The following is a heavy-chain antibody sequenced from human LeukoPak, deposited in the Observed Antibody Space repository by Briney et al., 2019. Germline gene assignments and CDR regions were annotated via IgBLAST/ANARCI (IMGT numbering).Heavy chain of an antibody. V-gene: IGHV3-7*01. Sequence: GGSLRLSCGASGFMFSNNWMSWVRQAPGKGLEWMANIKPDGSNEYYADCVKGRFTISRDNAKNSLYLHMNSLRVEDTAIYYCVININWSFGSWGQGDVIIVSS. CDR1: GFMFSNNW. CDR3: VININWSFGS. D-gene: IGHD1-1*01. J-gene: IGHJ4*02. CDR2: IKPDGSNE.